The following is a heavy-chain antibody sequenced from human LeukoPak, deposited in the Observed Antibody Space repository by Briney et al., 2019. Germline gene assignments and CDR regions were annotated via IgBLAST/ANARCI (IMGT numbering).Heavy chain of an antibody. D-gene: IGHD3-22*01. CDR1: GFTFSSYS. J-gene: IGHJ4*02. CDR2: ISSSSSYI. CDR3: AKDPGQANYDSSGPDY. V-gene: IGHV3-21*01. Sequence: GGSLRLSCAASGFTFSSYSMNWVRQAPGKGLEWVSSISSSSSYIYYADSVKGRFTISRDNAKNSLYLQMNSLRAEDTAVYYCAKDPGQANYDSSGPDYWGQGTLVTVSS.